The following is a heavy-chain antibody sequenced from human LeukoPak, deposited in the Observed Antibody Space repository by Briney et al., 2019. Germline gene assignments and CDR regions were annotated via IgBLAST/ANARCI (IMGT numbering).Heavy chain of an antibody. J-gene: IGHJ4*02. D-gene: IGHD4-17*01. V-gene: IGHV4-59*08. Sequence: SETLSLTCTVSGGSISSYYWSWIRQPPGKGPEWIGYIYYSGSTNYNPSLKSRVTISVDTSKNQLSLKLSSVTAADTAVYYCTRHDYGDYRFDYWGQGTLVTVSS. CDR2: IYYSGST. CDR3: TRHDYGDYRFDY. CDR1: GGSISSYY.